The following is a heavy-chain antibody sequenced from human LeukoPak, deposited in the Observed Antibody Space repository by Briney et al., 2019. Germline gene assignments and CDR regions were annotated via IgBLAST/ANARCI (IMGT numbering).Heavy chain of an antibody. CDR2: INPNSGGT. CDR3: ARGGRPGMNAFDI. V-gene: IGHV1-2*02. CDR1: GYSFTSHY. Sequence: ASVKVSCKASGYSFTSHYMHWVRQAPGQGLEWMGWINPNSGGTNYAQKFQGRVTMTRDTSISTAYMELSRLRSDDTAVYYCARGGRPGMNAFDIWGQGTMVTVSS. J-gene: IGHJ3*02. D-gene: IGHD1-14*01.